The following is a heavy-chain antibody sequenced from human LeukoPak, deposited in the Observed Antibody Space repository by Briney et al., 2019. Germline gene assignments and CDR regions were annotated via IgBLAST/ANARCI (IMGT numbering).Heavy chain of an antibody. D-gene: IGHD2-15*01. J-gene: IGHJ6*02. CDR1: GFTFSSYA. V-gene: IGHV3-23*01. CDR2: ISGSGGST. Sequence: PGGSLRLSCAASGFTFSSYAMSWVRQAPGKGLEWVSAISGSGGSTYYADSVKGRFTISRDNSKDTLNLQMNSLRAEDTAVYYCAKDKVAATPHYYYGMDVWGQGTTVTVSS. CDR3: AKDKVAATPHYYYGMDV.